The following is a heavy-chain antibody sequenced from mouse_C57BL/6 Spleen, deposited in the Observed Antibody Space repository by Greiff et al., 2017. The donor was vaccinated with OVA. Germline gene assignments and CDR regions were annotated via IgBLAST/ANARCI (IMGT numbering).Heavy chain of an antibody. D-gene: IGHD1-1*01. V-gene: IGHV5-4*01. CDR3: ARDKLPLRFDY. CDR1: GFTFSSYA. CDR2: ISDGGSYT. J-gene: IGHJ2*01. Sequence: EVKLVESGGGLVKPGGSLKLSCAASGFTFSSYAMSWVRQTPEKRLEWVATISDGGSYTYYPDNVKGRFTISRDNAKNNLYLQMSHLKSENTAMYYCARDKLPLRFDYWGQGTTLTVSS.